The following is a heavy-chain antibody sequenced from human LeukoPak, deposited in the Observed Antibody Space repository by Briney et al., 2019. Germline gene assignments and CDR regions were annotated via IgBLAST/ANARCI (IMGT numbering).Heavy chain of an antibody. D-gene: IGHD3-10*02. CDR3: ARGWNGSGLIVRGVNNWFDP. CDR2: IYTSGST. Sequence: SETLSLTCTVSGGSISSGSYYWSWIRQPAGKGLEWIGRIYTSGSTNYNPSLKSRVTISVDTSKNQFSLKLSSVTAADTAVYYCARGWNGSGLIVRGVNNWFDPWGQGTLVTVSS. V-gene: IGHV4-61*02. CDR1: GGSISSGSYY. J-gene: IGHJ5*02.